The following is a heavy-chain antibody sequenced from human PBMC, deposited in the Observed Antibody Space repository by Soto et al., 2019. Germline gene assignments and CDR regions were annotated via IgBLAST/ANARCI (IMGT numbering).Heavy chain of an antibody. CDR3: ARDRGSSSWYSPSDYYGMDV. Sequence: QVQLVQSGAEVKKPGASVKVSCKASGYTFTSYYMHWVRQAPGQGLEWMGIINPSGGSTSYAQKFQGRGTMTRDTSTSTVYMELSSLRSEDTAVYYCARDRGSSSWYSPSDYYGMDVWGQGTTVTVSS. J-gene: IGHJ6*02. V-gene: IGHV1-46*01. CDR2: INPSGGST. CDR1: GYTFTSYY. D-gene: IGHD6-13*01.